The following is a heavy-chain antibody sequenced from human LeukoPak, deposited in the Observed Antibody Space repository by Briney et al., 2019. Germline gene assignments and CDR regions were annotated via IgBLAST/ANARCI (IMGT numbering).Heavy chain of an antibody. Sequence: GGSLRLSCAASGFTFSSYGMHWVRQAPGKGLEWVAVIWYDGSNKYYADSVKGRFTISRDNSKNTLYLQMNSLRAEDTAVYYCAREDYSDYDARRFDYWGQGTLVTVSS. D-gene: IGHD4-11*01. CDR2: IWYDGSNK. CDR3: AREDYSDYDARRFDY. CDR1: GFTFSSYG. V-gene: IGHV3-33*01. J-gene: IGHJ4*02.